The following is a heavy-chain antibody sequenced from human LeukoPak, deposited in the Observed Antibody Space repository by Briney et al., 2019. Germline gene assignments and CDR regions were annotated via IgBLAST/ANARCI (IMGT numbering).Heavy chain of an antibody. CDR3: ARGHTYYDYVWGSYRFDY. CDR1: GGTFSSYA. V-gene: IGHV1-69*13. J-gene: IGHJ4*02. CDR2: IIPIFGTA. Sequence: SVKVSCKASGGTFSSYAISWVRQAPGQGLEWMGGIIPIFGTANYAQKFQGRVTITSDESTSTAYMELSSLRSEDTAVYYCARGHTYYDYVWGSYRFDYWGQGTLVTVSS. D-gene: IGHD3-16*02.